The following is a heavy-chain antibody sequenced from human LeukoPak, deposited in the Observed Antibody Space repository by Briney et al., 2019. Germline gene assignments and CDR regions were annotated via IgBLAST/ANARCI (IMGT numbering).Heavy chain of an antibody. CDR3: AKAFAFVGANFFDY. CDR2: IGDTT. J-gene: IGHJ4*02. D-gene: IGHD1-26*01. CDR1: GFTFSTYS. V-gene: IGHV3-23*01. Sequence: GGSLRLSCAASGFTFSTYSMNWVRQAPGKGLEWVSAIGDTTYYADSVEGRFTISRDNSKNTLYLQMNSLRAEDAAIYYCAKAFAFVGANFFDYWGQGTLVTVSS.